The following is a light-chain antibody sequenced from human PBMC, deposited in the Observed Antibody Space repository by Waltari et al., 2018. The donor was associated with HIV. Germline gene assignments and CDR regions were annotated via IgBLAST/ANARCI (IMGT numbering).Light chain of an antibody. J-gene: IGKJ1*01. V-gene: IGKV1-5*03. CDR3: QQYSSYSWT. CDR1: QTINAW. Sequence: DIQMTQSPSTLSASVGDRVTITCRASQTINAWLAWYQQKPGKAPNLLISKASSLESGVPSRFSGSGSGTEFTLTINGLQPDDFATYYCQQYSSYSWTFGQGTKVEIK. CDR2: KAS.